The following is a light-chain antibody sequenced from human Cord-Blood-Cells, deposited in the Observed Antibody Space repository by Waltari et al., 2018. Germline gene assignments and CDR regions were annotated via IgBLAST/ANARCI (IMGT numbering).Light chain of an antibody. J-gene: IGLJ1*01. Sequence: QSALTQPRSVSGSPGQSVTISCTGTSSDVGGYNYVSCYQQHPGKAPKLRIYDVSKRPSGDHDRFSGSKSSNTASLTISGLQAEDEADYCCCSYAGSYTFLFGTGTKVTVL. V-gene: IGLV2-11*01. CDR3: CSYAGSYTFL. CDR2: DVS. CDR1: SSDVGGYNY.